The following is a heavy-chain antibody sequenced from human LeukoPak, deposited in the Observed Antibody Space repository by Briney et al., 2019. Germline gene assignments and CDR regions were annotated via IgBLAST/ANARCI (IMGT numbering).Heavy chain of an antibody. CDR1: GFTFSTYS. CDR3: AARPLLPPRFDY. Sequence: GGSLRLSCAASGFTFSTYSMNWVRQAPGKGLEWVSVISPGGDTTYYADSVKGRFTISRDNSKSTLYLQMNSLRAEDTAIYYCAARPLLPPRFDYWGQGTLVTVSS. D-gene: IGHD2-15*01. J-gene: IGHJ4*02. V-gene: IGHV3-23*01. CDR2: ISPGGDTT.